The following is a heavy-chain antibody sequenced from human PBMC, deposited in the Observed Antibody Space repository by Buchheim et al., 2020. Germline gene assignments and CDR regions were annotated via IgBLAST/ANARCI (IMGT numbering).Heavy chain of an antibody. CDR3: ARDDDTNSRYSRLLF. Sequence: QVQLVESGGGVVQPGRSLRLSCAASGFTFSNYGMHWVRQAPGKGLEWVAVLWSDGTKKYYADSVKGRFTISRDTSKNTLYLQMNSLRAEDTAVYYCARDDDTNSRYSRLLFRGQGTL. J-gene: IGHJ4*02. D-gene: IGHD2-15*01. V-gene: IGHV3-33*08. CDR1: GFTFSNYG. CDR2: LWSDGTKK.